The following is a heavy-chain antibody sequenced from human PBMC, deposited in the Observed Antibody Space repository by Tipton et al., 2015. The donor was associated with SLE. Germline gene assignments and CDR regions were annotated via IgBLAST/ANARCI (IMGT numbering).Heavy chain of an antibody. Sequence: LRLSCTASGFTFSSYTMNWLRQPPGKGLEWIGWIYSSGSTNHNPSLKSRVTLSVDTSKNQFSLKLRSVTAADTAVYYCARHPKWESGSQFLFDYWGQGTLVSVSS. CDR3: ARHPKWESGSQFLFDY. D-gene: IGHD1-26*01. J-gene: IGHJ4*02. CDR1: GFTFSSYT. V-gene: IGHV4-59*08. CDR2: IYSSGST.